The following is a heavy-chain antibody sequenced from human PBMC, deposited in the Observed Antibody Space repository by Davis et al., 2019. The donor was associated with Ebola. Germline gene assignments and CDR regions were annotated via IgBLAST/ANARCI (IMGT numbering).Heavy chain of an antibody. V-gene: IGHV3-11*01. Sequence: GGPLRLSCAASGFTSSDNYMTWIRQAPGKGLEWVAYISYRGATIYYADSVKGRFTISRDNAKNSLHLQMNSLRVEDTAMYYCVSLLHWGQGARVTVSS. CDR3: VSLLH. CDR2: ISYRGATI. CDR1: GFTSSDNY. J-gene: IGHJ4*02.